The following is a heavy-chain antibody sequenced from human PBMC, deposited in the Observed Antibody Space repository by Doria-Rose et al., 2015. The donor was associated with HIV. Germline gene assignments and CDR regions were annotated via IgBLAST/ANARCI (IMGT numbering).Heavy chain of an antibody. CDR2: IFSDDER. CDR1: GVSLSSPGMG. Sequence: QESGPVLVKPTETLTLTCAVSGVSLSSPGMGVSWIRQPPGKALEWLANIFSDDERSYITSRKRRLTISRGTSKSQVVLTMTDMDPVDTATYYCARIKSSRWYHKYYFDFWGQGTLVIVSA. J-gene: IGHJ4*02. D-gene: IGHD6-13*01. CDR3: ARIKSSRWYHKYYFDF. V-gene: IGHV2-26*01.